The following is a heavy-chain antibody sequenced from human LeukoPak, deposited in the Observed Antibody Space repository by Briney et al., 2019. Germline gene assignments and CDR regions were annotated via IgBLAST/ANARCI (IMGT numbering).Heavy chain of an antibody. Sequence: GGSLRLSCAASGFTFNNYAMSWVRQAPGKGLKWVATVNDNGAATYYADSVKGRFTISRDNSKNTLYLQMNSLRAEDTAVYYCAKAQAGTTRNWGQGTLVTVSS. D-gene: IGHD1-7*01. CDR1: GFTFNNYA. CDR3: AKAQAGTTRN. CDR2: VNDNGAAT. J-gene: IGHJ4*02. V-gene: IGHV3-23*01.